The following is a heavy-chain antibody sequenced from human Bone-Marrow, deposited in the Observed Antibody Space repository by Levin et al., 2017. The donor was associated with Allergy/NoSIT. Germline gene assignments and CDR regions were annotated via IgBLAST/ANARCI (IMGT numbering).Heavy chain of an antibody. J-gene: IGHJ4*02. D-gene: IGHD3-10*01. Sequence: GGSLRLSCAASGFTFDDHAMHWVRQAPGKGLEWVSGISWNSAVIGYADSVKGRFTISRDNAKNSLYLHMNSLRREDTAFYFCAKDHSGDWNYLDDWGQGTLVTVSS. CDR1: GFTFDDHA. CDR3: AKDHSGDWNYLDD. CDR2: ISWNSAVI. V-gene: IGHV3-9*01.